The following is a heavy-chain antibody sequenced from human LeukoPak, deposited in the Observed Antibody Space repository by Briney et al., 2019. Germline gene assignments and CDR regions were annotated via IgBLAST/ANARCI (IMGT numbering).Heavy chain of an antibody. V-gene: IGHV3-21*01. CDR1: GFTFSNYG. D-gene: IGHD3-16*01. CDR3: ARDWVGYYYMDV. CDR2: ISSSSSYI. Sequence: GGSLRLSCVASGFTFSNYGIHWVRQAPGKGLEWVSSISSSSSYIYYADSVKGRFTISRDNAKNSLYLQMNSLRAEGTAVYYCARDWVGYYYMDVWGKGTTVTVSS. J-gene: IGHJ6*03.